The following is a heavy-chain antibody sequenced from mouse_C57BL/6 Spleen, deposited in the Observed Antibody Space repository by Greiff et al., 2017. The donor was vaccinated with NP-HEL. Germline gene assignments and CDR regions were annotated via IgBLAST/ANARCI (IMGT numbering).Heavy chain of an antibody. Sequence: VQLKESGAELVKPGASVKLSCTASGFNIQDYYMHWVKQRTEQGLEWIGRIDPEDGETKYAPKFQGKATITADTSSNTAYLQLSSLTSEDTAVYYCARSYYGSSYWFAYWGQGTLVTVSA. V-gene: IGHV14-2*01. CDR3: ARSYYGSSYWFAY. J-gene: IGHJ3*01. D-gene: IGHD1-1*01. CDR2: IDPEDGET. CDR1: GFNIQDYY.